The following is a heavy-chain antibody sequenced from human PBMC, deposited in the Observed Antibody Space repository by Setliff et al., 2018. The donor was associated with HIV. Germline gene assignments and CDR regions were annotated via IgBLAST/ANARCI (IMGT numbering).Heavy chain of an antibody. J-gene: IGHJ4*02. D-gene: IGHD2-8*01. CDR1: GFTISGST. V-gene: IGHV3-73*01. CDR3: TRYAPQGN. CDR2: IRSATDNYAT. Sequence: LRLSCTASGFTISGSTMHWVRQASGKGLEWLGRIRSATDNYATAYAASVRGRFTISRDDSKNMAYLHINSLQTDDTATYYCTRYAPQGNWGQGTLVTVSS.